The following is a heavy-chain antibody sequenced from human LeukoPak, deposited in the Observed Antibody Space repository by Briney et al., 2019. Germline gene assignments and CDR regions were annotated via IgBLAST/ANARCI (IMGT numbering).Heavy chain of an antibody. V-gene: IGHV3-23*01. CDR3: AKDIAQGYTYGSIEQDY. CDR2: ISESGAGT. D-gene: IGHD5-18*01. Sequence: PGGSLRLSCAASGFTFTSYAMSWVRQAPGKGLEWLSAISESGAGTCYADSVKGRFTISRDNSKNTLSLQMNSLRAEDTAVYYCAKDIAQGYTYGSIEQDYWGQGTLVTVSS. J-gene: IGHJ4*02. CDR1: GFTFTSYA.